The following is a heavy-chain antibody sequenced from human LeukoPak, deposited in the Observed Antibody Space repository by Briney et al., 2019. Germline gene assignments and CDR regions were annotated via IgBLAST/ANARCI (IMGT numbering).Heavy chain of an antibody. Sequence: NPSETLSLTCTVSGGSISSSSYYWGWLRQPPGKGLEWIGSIYYSGSTYYNPSLKSRVTISVDTSKSQFSLKLSSVTAADTAVYYCARRKLGPNYGMDVWGQGTTVTVSS. CDR2: IYYSGST. D-gene: IGHD1-26*01. V-gene: IGHV4-39*01. CDR3: ARRKLGPNYGMDV. J-gene: IGHJ6*02. CDR1: GGSISSSSYY.